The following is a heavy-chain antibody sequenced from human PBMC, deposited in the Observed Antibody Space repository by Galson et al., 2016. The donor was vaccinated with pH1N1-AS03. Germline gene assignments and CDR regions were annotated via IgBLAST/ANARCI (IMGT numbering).Heavy chain of an antibody. D-gene: IGHD2-21*01. J-gene: IGHJ4*02. CDR2: IKVDGSEK. Sequence: SLRLSCAASGFTVSSYWMSWVRQAPGKGLEWVANIKVDGSEKYYVDSVKGRFIISRDNTKNSLYLQVSSLRAEDTAVYYCARKRPTYFDYWGQGTLVTVSS. CDR3: ARKRPTYFDY. V-gene: IGHV3-7*01. CDR1: GFTVSSYW.